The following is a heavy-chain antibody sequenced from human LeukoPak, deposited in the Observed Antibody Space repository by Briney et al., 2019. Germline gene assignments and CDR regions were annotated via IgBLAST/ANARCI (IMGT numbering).Heavy chain of an antibody. J-gene: IGHJ3*02. Sequence: PGGSLRLSCAASGFTFSSYGMHWVRQAPGKGLEWVAVIWYGGSNKYYADSVKGRFTISRDNSKNTLYLQMNSLRAEDTAVYYCAKDLWERGAFDIWGQGTMVTVSS. CDR1: GFTFSSYG. CDR3: AKDLWERGAFDI. CDR2: IWYGGSNK. D-gene: IGHD1-26*01. V-gene: IGHV3-30*02.